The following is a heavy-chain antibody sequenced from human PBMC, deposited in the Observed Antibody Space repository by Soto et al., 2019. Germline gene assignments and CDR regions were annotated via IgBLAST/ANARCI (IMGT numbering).Heavy chain of an antibody. Sequence: LRLSCAASGFTFSSYGMHWVRQAPGKGLEWVAVISYDGSNKYYADSVKGRFTISRDNSKNTLYLQMNSLRAEDTAVYYCAKDDSSSWWLNYYGMDVWGQGTTVTVSS. V-gene: IGHV3-30*18. CDR3: AKDDSSSWWLNYYGMDV. CDR2: ISYDGSNK. D-gene: IGHD6-13*01. CDR1: GFTFSSYG. J-gene: IGHJ6*02.